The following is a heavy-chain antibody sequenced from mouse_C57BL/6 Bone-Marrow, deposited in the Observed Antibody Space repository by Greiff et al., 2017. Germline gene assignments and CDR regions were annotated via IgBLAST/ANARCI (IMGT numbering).Heavy chain of an antibody. CDR1: GYSFTGYY. CDR3: ARGEITTVDFDV. D-gene: IGHD1-1*01. J-gene: IGHJ1*03. Sequence: EVQLQQSGPELVKPGASVKISCKASGYSFTGYYMNWVKQSPEKSLEWIGEINPSTGGTTYNQKFKAKATLTVDKSSSTAYMQLKSLTSEDSAVYDCARGEITTVDFDVWGTGTTVTVSS. CDR2: INPSTGGT. V-gene: IGHV1-42*01.